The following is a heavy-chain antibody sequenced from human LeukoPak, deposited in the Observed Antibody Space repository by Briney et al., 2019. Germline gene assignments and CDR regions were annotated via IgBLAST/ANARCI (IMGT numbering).Heavy chain of an antibody. D-gene: IGHD1-26*01. CDR2: IYYSGST. Sequence: SETLSLTCTVSGGSISSSSYYWGWIRQPPGKGLEWIGSIYYSGSTYYNPSLKSRVTISVDTSKNQFSLKLSSVTAADTAVYYCARVNAWEFYYYYYYMDVWGKGTTVTVSS. CDR1: GGSISSSSYY. CDR3: ARVNAWEFYYYYYYMDV. J-gene: IGHJ6*03. V-gene: IGHV4-39*07.